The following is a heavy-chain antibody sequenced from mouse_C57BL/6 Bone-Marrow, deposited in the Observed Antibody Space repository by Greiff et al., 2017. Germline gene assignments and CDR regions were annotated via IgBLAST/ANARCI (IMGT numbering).Heavy chain of an antibody. Sequence: VQLQESGGGLVKPGGSLKLSCAASGFTFSDYGMHWVRQAPEKGLEWVAYISSGSSTIYYADTVQGRFTISRDNAKNTLFLQMTSLRSEDTAMYYCARRRFFDYWGQGTTLTVSS. J-gene: IGHJ2*01. V-gene: IGHV5-17*01. CDR1: GFTFSDYG. CDR3: ARRRFFDY. CDR2: ISSGSSTI.